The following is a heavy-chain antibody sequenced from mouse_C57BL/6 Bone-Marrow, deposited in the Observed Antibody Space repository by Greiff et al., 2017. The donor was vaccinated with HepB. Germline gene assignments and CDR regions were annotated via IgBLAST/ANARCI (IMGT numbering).Heavy chain of an antibody. D-gene: IGHD2-5*01. CDR1: GFTFSSYG. CDR2: ISSGGSYT. V-gene: IGHV5-6*02. CDR3: ARNNYSNYRFAY. Sequence: DVKLVESGGDLVKPGGSLKLSCAASGFTFSSYGMSWVRQTPDKRLEWVATISSGGSYTYYPDSVKGRFTISRDNAKNTLYLQMSSLKSEDTAMYYCARNNYSNYRFAYWGQGTLVTVSA. J-gene: IGHJ3*01.